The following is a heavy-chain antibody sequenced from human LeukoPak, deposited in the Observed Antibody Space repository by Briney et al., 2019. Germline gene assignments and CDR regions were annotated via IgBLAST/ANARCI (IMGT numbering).Heavy chain of an antibody. J-gene: IGHJ4*02. CDR3: ARDRGASGQFDY. Sequence: GASAKVSCKASGYTFTNYAMNWVRQAPGQGLEWMGWINPNSGGTNYAQKFQGWVTMTRDTSISAAYMELSRLRSDDTAVYYCARDRGASGQFDYWGQGTLVTVSS. CDR1: GYTFTNYA. V-gene: IGHV1-2*04. CDR2: INPNSGGT. D-gene: IGHD3-10*01.